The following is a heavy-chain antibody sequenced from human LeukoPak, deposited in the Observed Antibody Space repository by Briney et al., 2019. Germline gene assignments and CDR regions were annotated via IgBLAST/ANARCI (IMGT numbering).Heavy chain of an antibody. J-gene: IGHJ5*02. Sequence: SQTLSLTCTVSGGSISSDSYYWSWIRQPAGKGLEWIGRIYTSGSTNYNPSLKSRVTISVDTSKNQFSLKLSSVTAADTAVYYCARDLYDSSGYYLGPFDPWGQGTLVTVSS. V-gene: IGHV4-61*02. CDR2: IYTSGST. CDR1: GGSISSDSYY. D-gene: IGHD3-22*01. CDR3: ARDLYDSSGYYLGPFDP.